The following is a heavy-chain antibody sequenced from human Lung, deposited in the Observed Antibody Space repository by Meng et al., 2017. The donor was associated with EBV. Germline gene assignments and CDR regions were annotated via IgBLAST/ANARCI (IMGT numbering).Heavy chain of an antibody. CDR3: TTLYGDSIS. D-gene: IGHD4-17*01. CDR2: IYHSGRT. J-gene: IGHJ4*02. V-gene: IGHV4-4*02. Sequence: QVQLKGSGQGLVKLSGTRSLPCDVSGGSIRNDQWGSWVRQAPGKGLEWIGEIYHSGRTNYNPSVKSRVSMSVDKSQNHFSLRLSSVTAADTAVYYCTTLYGDSISWGQGTLVTVSS. CDR1: GGSIRNDQW.